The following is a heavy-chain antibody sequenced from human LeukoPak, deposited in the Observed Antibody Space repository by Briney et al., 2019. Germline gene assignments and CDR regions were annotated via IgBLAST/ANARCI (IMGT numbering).Heavy chain of an antibody. J-gene: IGHJ4*02. V-gene: IGHV1-2*02. D-gene: IGHD1-26*01. CDR1: GYTFTGYY. Sequence: ASVTVSCKASGYTFTGYYMHWVRQAPGQGLEWMGWINPNSGGTNYAQKFQGRVTMTRDTSISTAYMELSRLRSDDTAVYYCARGIHGLPYYGVVSYFDYWGQGTLVTVSS. CDR3: ARGIHGLPYYGVVSYFDY. CDR2: INPNSGGT.